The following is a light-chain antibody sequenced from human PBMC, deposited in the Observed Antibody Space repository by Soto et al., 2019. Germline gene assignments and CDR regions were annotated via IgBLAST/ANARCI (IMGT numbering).Light chain of an antibody. J-gene: IGLJ3*02. V-gene: IGLV2-23*01. CDR3: CSYAQSNSWV. CDR2: EGS. Sequence: QSALTQPASVSGSPGQSITISCTGTSSDVGSYNLVSWYQQHPGKAPKLMIYEGSQRPSGVSNRFSGSKSGNTASLTISGLQAEDEADYFCCSYAQSNSWVFGGGTKLTVL. CDR1: SSDVGSYNL.